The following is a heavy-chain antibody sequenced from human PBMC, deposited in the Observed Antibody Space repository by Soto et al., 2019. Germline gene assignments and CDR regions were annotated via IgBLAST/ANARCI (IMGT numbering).Heavy chain of an antibody. CDR3: AREYYSSGTH. Sequence: GGSLRLSCAASGFTFSTYWMQWVLQVPGEGLVWVSSISENGGITTYADSVKGRFTISRDNAKNTLYLQMNGLRVEDTAIYYCAREYYSSGTHWGQGTLVTVSS. CDR2: ISENGGIT. J-gene: IGHJ1*01. CDR1: GFTFSTYW. D-gene: IGHD3-10*01. V-gene: IGHV3-74*01.